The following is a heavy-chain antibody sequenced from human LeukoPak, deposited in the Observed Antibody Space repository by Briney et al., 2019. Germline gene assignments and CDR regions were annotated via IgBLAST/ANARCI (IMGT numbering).Heavy chain of an antibody. CDR3: ARGLGSYDSSELTWPMISF. CDR1: GYTFTSYE. Sequence: ASVKVSCKASGYTFTSYEINWVRQATGHGLEWMGWMSPDSGDTAYAQKFQGRITMTRSTSITTAYMELSSLRSEDTAVYYCARGLGSYDSSELTWPMISFWGQGTQVTVSS. V-gene: IGHV1-8*01. J-gene: IGHJ4*02. CDR2: MSPDSGDT. D-gene: IGHD3-22*01.